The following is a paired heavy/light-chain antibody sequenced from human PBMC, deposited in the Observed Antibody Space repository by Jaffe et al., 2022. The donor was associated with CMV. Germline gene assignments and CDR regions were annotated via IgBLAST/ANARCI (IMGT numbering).Light chain of an antibody. Sequence: QTVLTQPPSASGAPGQRVTISCSGSSSNIGRGTVTWYKQLPGTAPKLLMYYDDQRPSGVPDRFSGSKSGTSASLGISGLQPEDESDYYCAAWDDSLNGWVFGGGTKVTVL. CDR3: AAWDDSLNGWV. J-gene: IGLJ3*02. V-gene: IGLV1-44*01. CDR2: YDD. CDR1: SSNIGRGT.
Heavy chain of an antibody. CDR2: FYPGDSDT. Sequence: EVKLVQSGAEVRKPGESLKISCRGFGYRFTDYWIAWVRQMPGKGLEWMGLFYPGDSDTTYSPSFQGQVTFSADKSISTAYLQWSSLKASDTAIYYCARGGSGTHYPFDQWGQGTLVTVSS. CDR1: GYRFTDYW. V-gene: IGHV5-51*01. D-gene: IGHD1-26*01. CDR3: ARGGSGTHYPFDQ. J-gene: IGHJ4*02.